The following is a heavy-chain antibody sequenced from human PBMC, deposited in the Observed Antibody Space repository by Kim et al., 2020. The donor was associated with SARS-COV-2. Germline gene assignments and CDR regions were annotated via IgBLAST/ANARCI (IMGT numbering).Heavy chain of an antibody. CDR1: GFTFSSYW. J-gene: IGHJ3*02. CDR2: IKQDGNQK. D-gene: IGHD6-19*01. V-gene: IGHV3-7*01. Sequence: GGSLRLSCAASGFTFSSYWMTWVRQAPGKGLEWVANIKQDGNQKYYVDSVKGRFTISRDNAKNSLYLQMNSLRAEDTAVYYCASDGDLYSSGKDAFEIWG. CDR3: ASDGDLYSSGKDAFEI.